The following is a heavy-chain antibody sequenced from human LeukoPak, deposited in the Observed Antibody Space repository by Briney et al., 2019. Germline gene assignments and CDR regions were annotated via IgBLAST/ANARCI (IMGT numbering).Heavy chain of an antibody. CDR1: GGSISSSSYY. CDR2: IYYSGST. D-gene: IGHD6-13*01. CDR3: ARCPIAAAHLSTRWFDP. Sequence: PSETLSLTCTVSGGSISSSSYYWGWIRQPPGKGLEWIGSIYYSGSTYYNPSLKSRVTISVDTSKNQFSLKLSSVTAADTAVYYCARCPIAAAHLSTRWFDPWGQGTLVTVSS. J-gene: IGHJ5*02. V-gene: IGHV4-39*07.